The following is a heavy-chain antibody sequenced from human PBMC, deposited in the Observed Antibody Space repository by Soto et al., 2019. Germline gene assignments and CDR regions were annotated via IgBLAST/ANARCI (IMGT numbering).Heavy chain of an antibody. D-gene: IGHD2-2*01. J-gene: IGHJ6*02. V-gene: IGHV1-69*01. CDR1: GGTFNSYA. CDR2: IIPIPGTA. Sequence: QVQLVQSGAEVKKPGSSVKVSCKASGGTFNSYAISWVRQAPGQGLEWMGGIIPIPGTANFAQKFQGRVTITADESTSTAYMELSSLRSEDTAVYYCARSQGSSTSLEIYYYYYYGMDVWGQGTRVTVSS. CDR3: ARSQGSSTSLEIYYYYYYGMDV.